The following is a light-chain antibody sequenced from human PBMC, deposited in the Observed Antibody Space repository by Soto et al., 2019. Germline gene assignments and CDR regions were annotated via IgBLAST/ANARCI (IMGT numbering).Light chain of an antibody. J-gene: IGLJ2*01. CDR2: QDT. CDR3: QAWDSSTVV. Sequence: SYELTQPPSVSVSPGQTASITCSEDKLGDKYVCWYQQKPGQSPVLVIYQDTKRPSGIPERFSGSNSGNTATLTVSGTQAMDEADYYCQAWDSSTVVFGGGTKVTVL. CDR1: KLGDKY. V-gene: IGLV3-1*01.